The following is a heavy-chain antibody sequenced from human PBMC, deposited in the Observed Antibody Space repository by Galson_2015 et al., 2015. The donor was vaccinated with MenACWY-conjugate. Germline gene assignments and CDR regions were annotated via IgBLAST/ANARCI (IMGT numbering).Heavy chain of an antibody. CDR3: ARDAAVAGTEPDAFNI. J-gene: IGHJ3*02. CDR1: GYTFTSYG. Sequence: SVKVSCKASGYTFTSYGISWVRQAPGQGLEWMGWISAYNGNTNYAQKLQGRVTMTTDTSTSTAYMELRSLRSDDTAVYYCARDAAVAGTEPDAFNIWGQGTMATVSS. CDR2: ISAYNGNT. D-gene: IGHD6-19*01. V-gene: IGHV1-18*04.